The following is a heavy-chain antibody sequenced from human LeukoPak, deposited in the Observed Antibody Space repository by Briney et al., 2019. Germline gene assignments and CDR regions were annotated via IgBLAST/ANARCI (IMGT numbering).Heavy chain of an antibody. Sequence: SETLSLTCAVYGGSFSGYYWSWIRQPPGKGLEWIGEINHSGSTNYNLSLKSRVTISVDTSKNQFSLKLSSVTAADTAVYYCARVGVGAKGFVDVWGKGTTVTVSS. CDR1: GGSFSGYY. J-gene: IGHJ6*04. D-gene: IGHD1-26*01. V-gene: IGHV4-34*01. CDR3: ARVGVGAKGFVDV. CDR2: INHSGST.